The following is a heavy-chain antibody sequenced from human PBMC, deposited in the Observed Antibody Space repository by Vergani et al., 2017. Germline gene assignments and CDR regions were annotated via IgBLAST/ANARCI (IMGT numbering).Heavy chain of an antibody. Sequence: EKQLVQSGSETKKPGESLKISCQAFGYIFSNFWIGWVRQRPGRGLEWMGIIYPGDSEVKSNPTFRGQVIFSVYTSVNIAYLQWRSLQASDTATYFCASGGHGSENGGALQLWGQGTNITVSS. V-gene: IGHV5-51*01. CDR2: IYPGDSEV. CDR3: ASGGHGSENGGALQL. J-gene: IGHJ3*01. D-gene: IGHD3-10*01. CDR1: GYIFSNFW.